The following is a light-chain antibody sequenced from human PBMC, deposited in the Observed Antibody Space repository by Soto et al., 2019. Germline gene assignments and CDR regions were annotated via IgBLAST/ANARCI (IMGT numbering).Light chain of an antibody. V-gene: IGLV1-44*01. CDR1: SSNIGSNT. CDR2: SNN. CDR3: AAWDDSLNGRV. J-gene: IGLJ2*01. Sequence: QSVLTQPPSASGTPGQRVTISCAGSSSNIGSNTVNWYQQLPGTAPKLLIYSNNQRPSGVPDRSSGSKSGTSASLAISGLQSEDEDDYYCAAWDDSLNGRVFGGGTEVTVL.